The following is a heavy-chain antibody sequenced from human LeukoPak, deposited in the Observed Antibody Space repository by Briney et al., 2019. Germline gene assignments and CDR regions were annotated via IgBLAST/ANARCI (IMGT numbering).Heavy chain of an antibody. J-gene: IGHJ4*02. V-gene: IGHV3-53*01. CDR1: GFSVSSNF. CDR3: MRKTVSGGSGGF. Sequence: GGSLRLSCAVSGFSVSSNFMSWVRQAPGKGPECVSLIYSGGGTYYADSVKGRFTISRDKSKNTLYLQMNSLRVEDTAVYYCMRKTVSGGSGGFCGQGTLVSVSS. D-gene: IGHD2-15*01. CDR2: IYSGGGT.